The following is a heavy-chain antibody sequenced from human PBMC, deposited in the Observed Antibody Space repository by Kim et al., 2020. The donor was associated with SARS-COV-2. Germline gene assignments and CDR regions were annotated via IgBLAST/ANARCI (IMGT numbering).Heavy chain of an antibody. V-gene: IGHV1-69*13. J-gene: IGHJ3*02. Sequence: SVKVYCKASGGTFSSYAISWVRQAPGQGLEWMGGIIPIFGTANYAQKFQGRVTITADESTSTAYMELSSLRSEDTAVYYCGSYSGSYTRSAFDIWGQGTMVTVSS. D-gene: IGHD1-26*01. CDR2: IIPIFGTA. CDR3: GSYSGSYTRSAFDI. CDR1: GGTFSSYA.